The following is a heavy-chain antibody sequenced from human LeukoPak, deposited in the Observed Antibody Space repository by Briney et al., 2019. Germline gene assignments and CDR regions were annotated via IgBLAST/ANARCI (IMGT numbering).Heavy chain of an antibody. J-gene: IGHJ4*02. V-gene: IGHV3-23*01. Sequence: GGSLRLSCAASGFPFSSYAMTWVRQAPGKGLERVSAISGGGGTTYYADSVKGRFTISRDNSKNALYLQMNSLRAEDTAVYYCAIGGRDPLEYWGQGTLVTVSS. CDR3: AIGGRDPLEY. D-gene: IGHD2-21*02. CDR1: GFPFSSYA. CDR2: ISGGGGTT.